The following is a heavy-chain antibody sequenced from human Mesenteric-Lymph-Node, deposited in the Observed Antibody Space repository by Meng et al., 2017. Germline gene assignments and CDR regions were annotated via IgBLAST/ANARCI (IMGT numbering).Heavy chain of an antibody. J-gene: IGHJ6*02. Sequence: GGSLRLSCVASGFTFSSYGMHWVRQAPGKGLEWVSVLYTSGHTDYADSVKGRFAISRDNSKSTLYLEMNSLRAEDTAVYSCARDYDTSDSSAWWGGWHYYAVDVWGQGTTVTVSS. CDR3: ARDYDTSDSSAWWGGWHYYAVDV. CDR2: LYTSGHT. V-gene: IGHV3-NL1*01. CDR1: GFTFSSYG. D-gene: IGHD6-19*01.